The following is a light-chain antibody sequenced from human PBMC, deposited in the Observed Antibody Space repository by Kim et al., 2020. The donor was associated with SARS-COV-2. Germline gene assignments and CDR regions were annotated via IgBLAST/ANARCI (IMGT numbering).Light chain of an antibody. CDR1: QTVTSNY. CDR2: GAS. CDR3: QQYGSSPAT. Sequence: SPGERATLSCSASQTVTSNYLAWYQQKPGQAPRLLIYGASSRATGIPDRFSGSGSGTDFTLTISRLEPEDFAVYYCQQYGSSPATFGQGTKVDIK. J-gene: IGKJ1*01. V-gene: IGKV3-20*01.